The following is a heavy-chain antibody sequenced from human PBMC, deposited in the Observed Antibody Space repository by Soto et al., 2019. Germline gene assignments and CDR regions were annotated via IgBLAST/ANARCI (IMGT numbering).Heavy chain of an antibody. D-gene: IGHD6-13*01. CDR1: GFTFRSYA. CDR2: ISDTGGGT. Sequence: EVQLVESGGGLVQPGGYLRLSCAASGFTFRSYAMSWVRQAPGKGLEWVSTISDTGGGTYYADSVKGRFTISRDNSKNTLYLQMNSLRAEDTAVYYCARLGSSWSWAFDIWGQGTMVTVSS. J-gene: IGHJ3*02. V-gene: IGHV3-23*04. CDR3: ARLGSSWSWAFDI.